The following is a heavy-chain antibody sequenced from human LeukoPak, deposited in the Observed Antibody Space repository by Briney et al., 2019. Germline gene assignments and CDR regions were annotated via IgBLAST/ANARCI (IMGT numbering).Heavy chain of an antibody. CDR1: GGSISGYY. D-gene: IGHD2-15*01. V-gene: IGHV4-59*08. CDR2: IYYSGST. Sequence: SETLSLTCTVSGGSISGYYWSWIRQPPGKGLEWIGYIYYSGSTNYNPSLESRVTMSVDTSKNQFSLKLSSVTAADTAVYYCARRKLLDYWGQGTLVTVSS. J-gene: IGHJ4*02. CDR3: ARRKLLDY.